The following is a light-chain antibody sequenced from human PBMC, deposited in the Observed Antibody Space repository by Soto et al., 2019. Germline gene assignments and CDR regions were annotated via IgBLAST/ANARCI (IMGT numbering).Light chain of an antibody. Sequence: EIVLTQSPGTLSLSPGERATLSCRASQSASSSYLAWYQQKPGQAPRLLIYGASSRATGIPDRFSVSGSGTDLTLTISSLEAEDFAVYYCQQYRSSPGTFGQGTKVEIK. CDR3: QQYRSSPGT. V-gene: IGKV3-20*01. J-gene: IGKJ1*01. CDR1: QSASSSY. CDR2: GAS.